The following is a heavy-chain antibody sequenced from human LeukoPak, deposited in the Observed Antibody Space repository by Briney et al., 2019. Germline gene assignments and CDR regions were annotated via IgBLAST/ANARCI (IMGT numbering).Heavy chain of an antibody. V-gene: IGHV3-30*18. Sequence: GGSLRLSCAASGFIFSRFGMNWVRQAPGKGLEWVAVISYSGSNKAYVDSVKGRFSISRDNSKNTVYLQMNSLRSEDTAVYYCAKDTDYDTSGSGYFHYYYGMDVWGQGTTVTVS. CDR2: ISYSGSNK. CDR3: AKDTDYDTSGSGYFHYYYGMDV. J-gene: IGHJ6*02. CDR1: GFIFSRFG. D-gene: IGHD3-22*01.